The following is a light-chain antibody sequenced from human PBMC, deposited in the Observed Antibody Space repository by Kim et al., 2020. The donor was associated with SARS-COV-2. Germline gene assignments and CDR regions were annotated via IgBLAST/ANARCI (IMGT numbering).Light chain of an antibody. CDR1: QRISSC. Sequence: SAAVADRVTITCRASQRISSCVAWYQQKPGKAPTLLIYAASSLQSGVPSRFSGSGSGTDFTLPISSLQPEDFATYYCQQANSFPLTFGGGTKLEI. V-gene: IGKV1-12*01. CDR3: QQANSFPLT. J-gene: IGKJ4*01. CDR2: AAS.